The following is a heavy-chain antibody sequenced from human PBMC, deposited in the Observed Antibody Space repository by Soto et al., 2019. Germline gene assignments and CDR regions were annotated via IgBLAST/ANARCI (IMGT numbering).Heavy chain of an antibody. CDR3: ARSRRLRFLEWSPPGGAFDI. D-gene: IGHD3-3*01. CDR1: GGSFSGYY. J-gene: IGHJ3*02. CDR2: INYSGST. Sequence: PSETLSLTCAVYGGSFSGYYWSWIRQPPGKGLEWIGYINYSGSTNYNPSLKSRVTISVDTSKNQFSLKLSSVTAADTAVYYCARSRRLRFLEWSPPGGAFDIWGQGTMVTVSS. V-gene: IGHV4-34*01.